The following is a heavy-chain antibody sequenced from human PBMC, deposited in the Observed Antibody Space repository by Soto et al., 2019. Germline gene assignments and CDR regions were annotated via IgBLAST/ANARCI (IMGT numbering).Heavy chain of an antibody. CDR1: GGTFSSYA. J-gene: IGHJ4*02. CDR3: ARDHGYCSGGSCYELDY. Sequence: ASVKVSCKASGGTFSSYAISWVRQAPGQGLEWMGGIIPIFGTANYAQKFQGRVTITADESTSTAYMELSSLRSEDTAVYYCARDHGYCSGGSCYELDYWGQGTLVTVSS. V-gene: IGHV1-69*13. D-gene: IGHD2-15*01. CDR2: IIPIFGTA.